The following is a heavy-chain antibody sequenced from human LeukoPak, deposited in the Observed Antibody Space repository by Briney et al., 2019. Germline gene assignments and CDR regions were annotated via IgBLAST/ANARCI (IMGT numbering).Heavy chain of an antibody. CDR1: GFTFSSYG. V-gene: IGHV3-30*18. D-gene: IGHD3-10*01. Sequence: GGSLRLSCAASGFTFSSYGMHWVRQAPGKGLEWVAVISYDGSNKYYADSVKGRFTISRDNSKNTLYLQMNSLRAEDTAVYYCAKDGDPEGSGSYYNTLRYWGQGTLVTVSS. CDR3: AKDGDPEGSGSYYNTLRY. J-gene: IGHJ4*02. CDR2: ISYDGSNK.